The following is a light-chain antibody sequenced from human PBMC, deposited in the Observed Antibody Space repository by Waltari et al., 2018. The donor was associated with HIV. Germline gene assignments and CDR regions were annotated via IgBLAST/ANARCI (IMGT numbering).Light chain of an antibody. CDR1: SPNIGSNT. Sequence: QSVLTQPPSASGTPGQRVTISCSGSSPNIGSNTVNWYQQLPGTAPKPLIYSNNQRPSGFPDRFSGSKSGTSASLAISGLQSEDEGDYYCAAWDDSLNAVVFGGGTKLTVL. J-gene: IGLJ2*01. V-gene: IGLV1-44*01. CDR2: SNN. CDR3: AAWDDSLNAVV.